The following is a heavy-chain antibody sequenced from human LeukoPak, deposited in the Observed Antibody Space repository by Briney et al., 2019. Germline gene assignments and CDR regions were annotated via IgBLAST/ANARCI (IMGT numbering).Heavy chain of an antibody. Sequence: PGGSLRLSCTVSGFTVSSNSMSWVRQAPGKGLEWVSFIYSDNTHYSDSVKGRFTISRDNAKNSLYLQMNSLRAEDTAVYYCARDWTELSIVGATGYWGQGTLVTVSS. CDR1: GFTVSSNS. CDR2: IYSDNT. D-gene: IGHD1-26*01. CDR3: ARDWTELSIVGATGY. J-gene: IGHJ4*02. V-gene: IGHV3-53*01.